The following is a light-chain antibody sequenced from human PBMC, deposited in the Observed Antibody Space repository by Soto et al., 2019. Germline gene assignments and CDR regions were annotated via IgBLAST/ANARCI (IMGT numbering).Light chain of an antibody. J-gene: IGKJ5*01. CDR3: QQCRKWPTT. V-gene: IGKV3-11*01. CDR1: QSVSSS. CDR2: DAS. Sequence: EIVLTQSPATLSLFPGAGATLSGRARQSVSSSLTWYQQKPGQAPRLLIYDASNRATGIPARFSGSGSGTDFTLTISSLEPEDFAVYYCQQCRKWPTTFGQGTRLEIK.